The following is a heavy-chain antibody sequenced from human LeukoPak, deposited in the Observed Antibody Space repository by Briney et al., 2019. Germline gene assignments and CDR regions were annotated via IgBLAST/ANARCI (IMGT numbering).Heavy chain of an antibody. J-gene: IGHJ4*02. CDR1: GFTVSSNY. V-gene: IGHV3-11*04. D-gene: IGHD6-13*01. Sequence: GGSLRLSCAASGFTVSSNYMSWIRQAPGKGLEWVSYISSSGSTIYYADSVKGRFTISRDNAKNSLYLQMNSLRAEDTAVYYCASDLAAGTNYWGQGTLVTVSS. CDR3: ASDLAAGTNY. CDR2: ISSSGSTI.